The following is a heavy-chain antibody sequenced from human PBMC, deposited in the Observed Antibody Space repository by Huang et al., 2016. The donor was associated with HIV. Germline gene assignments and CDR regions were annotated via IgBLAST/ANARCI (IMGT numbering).Heavy chain of an antibody. V-gene: IGHV4-39*01. J-gene: IGHJ3*02. Sequence: QLQLQGSGPGLVKPSETLSLTCTVSGGSITSSSYYWGWIRQPPGKGLEWVGSIYYRGSTDHNPSLKSRVTVYVDTSKNQFSLKLSSVTAADTAVYYCARHFSYYDSSGYTPWDAFDIWGQGTMVTVSS. CDR3: ARHFSYYDSSGYTPWDAFDI. CDR2: IYYRGST. D-gene: IGHD3-22*01. CDR1: GGSITSSSYY.